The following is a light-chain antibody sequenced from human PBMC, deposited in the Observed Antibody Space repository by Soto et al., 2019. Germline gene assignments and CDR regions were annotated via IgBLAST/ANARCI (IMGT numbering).Light chain of an antibody. CDR1: QDISDS. CDR3: LQYKSYPLT. Sequence: DIQMTQSPSAMSASLGDRVTITCRASQDISDSLAWFQQKPGKVPKRLIHTASTLQSGVPSRFSGSRSGAAFTLTISSLQPEDFATYFCLQYKSYPLTVGGATKVDIK. V-gene: IGKV1-17*03. CDR2: TAS. J-gene: IGKJ4*01.